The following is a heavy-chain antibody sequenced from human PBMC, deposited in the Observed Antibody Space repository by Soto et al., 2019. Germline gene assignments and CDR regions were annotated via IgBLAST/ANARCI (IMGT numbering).Heavy chain of an antibody. CDR2: ISGSGGST. Sequence: EVQLLESGGGLVQPGGSLRLSCAASGFTFSSYAMSWVRQAPGKGLEWVSAISGSGGSTYYADSVKGRFTISRDNSNNTLYLQMNSLRAEDTAVYYCAKDRLQGTYGGKKPGLHYWGQGTLVTVSS. J-gene: IGHJ4*02. CDR1: GFTFSSYA. V-gene: IGHV3-23*01. D-gene: IGHD4-17*01. CDR3: AKDRLQGTYGGKKPGLHY.